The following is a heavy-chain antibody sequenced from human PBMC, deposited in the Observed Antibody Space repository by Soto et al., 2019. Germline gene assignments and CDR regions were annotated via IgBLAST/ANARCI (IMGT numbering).Heavy chain of an antibody. CDR2: ISSSTSHT. CDR1: GFTFSDYY. Sequence: QVHLVESGGGLVKPGGSLRLSCAVSGFTFSDYYMTWIRHAPGTGLEWVSYISSSTSHTTYADSVKCRFTISGANAKNSVFLQMNRLRAEDSAVYYCARGRGAAADYVDFWGQGTLVTVSA. V-gene: IGHV3-11*05. D-gene: IGHD6-13*01. CDR3: ARGRGAAADYVDF. J-gene: IGHJ4*02.